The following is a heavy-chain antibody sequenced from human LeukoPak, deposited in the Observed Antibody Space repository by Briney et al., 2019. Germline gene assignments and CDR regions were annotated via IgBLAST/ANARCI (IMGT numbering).Heavy chain of an antibody. Sequence: EASVKVSCKASGGTFSSYAISWVRQAPGQGLEWMGRIIPIFGIANYAQKFQGRVTITADKSTSTAYMELSSLRSEDTAMYYCATVVPNDYYYYYGMDVWGQGTTVTVSS. CDR3: ATVVPNDYYYYYGMDV. D-gene: IGHD2-15*01. V-gene: IGHV1-69*04. J-gene: IGHJ6*02. CDR1: GGTFSSYA. CDR2: IIPIFGIA.